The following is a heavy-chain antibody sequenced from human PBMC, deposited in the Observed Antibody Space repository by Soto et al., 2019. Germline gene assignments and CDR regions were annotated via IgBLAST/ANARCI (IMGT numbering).Heavy chain of an antibody. D-gene: IGHD3-22*01. CDR3: ASHYDSSGYYYRGLDY. CDR1: GGTFSSYA. Sequence: QVQLVQSGAEVKKPGSSVKVSCKASGGTFSSYAISWVRQAPGQELEWMGGIIPILGTADYAQKFQGRVTITADESTCTAYMELSRLRSEDTAVYYCASHYDSSGYYYRGLDYWGQGTLVTVSS. CDR2: IIPILGTA. V-gene: IGHV1-69*11. J-gene: IGHJ4*02.